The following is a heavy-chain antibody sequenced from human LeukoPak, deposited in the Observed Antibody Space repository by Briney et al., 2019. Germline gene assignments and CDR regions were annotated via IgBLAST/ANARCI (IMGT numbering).Heavy chain of an antibody. CDR2: IKQDGSEK. J-gene: IGHJ4*02. D-gene: IGHD1-26*01. V-gene: IGHV3-7*01. CDR3: ARDGRGGSQSDY. CDR1: GFTFSNYW. Sequence: GGSLRLSCAASGFTFSNYWMNWVRQAPGKGLEWVADIKQDGSEKYYVDSVKGRFTISRDNAKNSLYLQMNSLRAEDTAVYYCARDGRGGSQSDYWGQGTPVTVSS.